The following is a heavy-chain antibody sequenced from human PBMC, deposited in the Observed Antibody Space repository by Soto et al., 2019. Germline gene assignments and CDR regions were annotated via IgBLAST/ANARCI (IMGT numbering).Heavy chain of an antibody. V-gene: IGHV1-69*02. D-gene: IGHD3-10*02. CDR3: VCSGPIDY. CDR2: IIPILGIA. J-gene: IGHJ4*02. CDR1: GGTFSSYT. Sequence: QVQLVQSGAEVKKPGSSVKVSCKASGGTFSSYTISWVRQAPGQGLEWMGRIIPILGIANYAQKFQGRVTITADKSTSTAYMELSSLRSEDTAVYYWVCSGPIDYWGQGTLVTVSS.